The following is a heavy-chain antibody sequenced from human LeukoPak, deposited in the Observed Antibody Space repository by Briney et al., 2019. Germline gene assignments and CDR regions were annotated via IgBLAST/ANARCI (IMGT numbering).Heavy chain of an antibody. J-gene: IGHJ4*02. Sequence: GGSLRLSCAASGFTFRTYFIHWVRQSPGKGLVWVSRIGSDGSSASSAESVKGRFTISRDNSKNTLYLQMNSLRADDTAVYYCAKQMSTVTFTPFDYWGQGTLVTVSS. CDR3: AKQMSTVTFTPFDY. CDR1: GFTFRTYF. V-gene: IGHV3-74*01. D-gene: IGHD3-16*01. CDR2: IGSDGSSA.